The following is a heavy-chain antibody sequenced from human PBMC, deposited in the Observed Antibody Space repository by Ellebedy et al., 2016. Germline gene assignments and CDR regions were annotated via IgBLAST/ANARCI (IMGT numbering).Heavy chain of an antibody. J-gene: IGHJ2*01. Sequence: GGSLRLXXAASGFTFTTYAMCWVRQAPGEGLEWVSTLSGSGPKTYYADSVQGRFTISRDNSKSTLYLQMNSLRAEDTAVYYCAKHETDGDYYFDLWGRGTLVTVSS. CDR1: GFTFTTYA. V-gene: IGHV3-23*01. CDR2: LSGSGPKT. D-gene: IGHD2-21*01. CDR3: AKHETDGDYYFDL.